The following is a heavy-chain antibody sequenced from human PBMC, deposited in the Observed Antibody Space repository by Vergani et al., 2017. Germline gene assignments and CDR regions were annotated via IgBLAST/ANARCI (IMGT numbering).Heavy chain of an antibody. Sequence: EVQLLESGGGLVQPGGSLRLSCAASGFTFSSYAISWVRQAPGKGLEWVSAISGSGGSTYYADSVKGRFTISRDNSKNTLYLQMNSLRAEDTAVYYCAKDEAYSSGWYWNYWGQGTLVTVSS. CDR3: AKDEAYSSGWYWNY. J-gene: IGHJ4*02. CDR2: ISGSGGST. CDR1: GFTFSSYA. V-gene: IGHV3-23*01. D-gene: IGHD6-19*01.